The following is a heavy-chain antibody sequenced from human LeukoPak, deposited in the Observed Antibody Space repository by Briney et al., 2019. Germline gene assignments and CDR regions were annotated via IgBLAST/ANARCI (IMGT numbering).Heavy chain of an antibody. V-gene: IGHV1-46*01. Sequence: GASVKVSCKASGYTFTSYYMHWVRQAPGQGLEWMGIINPSGGSTSYAQKFQGRVTMTRDTSTSTVYMELSSLRSEDTAVYYCASSEALEWYFDYWGQGTLVNVSS. CDR2: INPSGGST. CDR3: ASSEALEWYFDY. D-gene: IGHD3-3*01. CDR1: GYTFTSYY. J-gene: IGHJ4*02.